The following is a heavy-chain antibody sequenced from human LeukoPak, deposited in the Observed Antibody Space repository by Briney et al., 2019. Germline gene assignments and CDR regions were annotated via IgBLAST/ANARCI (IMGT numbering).Heavy chain of an antibody. J-gene: IGHJ5*02. V-gene: IGHV3-30*02. CDR2: IRYDGSNK. CDR3: AKLITIFDRNWFDP. CDR1: GFTFSSYG. Sequence: PGGSLRLSCVASGFTFSSYGMHWVRQAPGKGLEWVAFIRYDGSNKYYADSVKGRFTISRDNSKNTLYLQMNSLRAEDTAVYYCAKLITIFDRNWFDPWGQGTLVTVSS. D-gene: IGHD3-9*01.